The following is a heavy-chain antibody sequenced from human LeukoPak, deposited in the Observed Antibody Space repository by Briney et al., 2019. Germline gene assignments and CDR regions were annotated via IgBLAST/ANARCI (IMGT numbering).Heavy chain of an antibody. D-gene: IGHD5-24*01. CDR1: GFTFSSYT. CDR3: ARVDQRDAYNLNYFDY. Sequence: GGSLRLSCAASGFTFSSYTMNWVRQAPGKGLEWVSSISSSSSYIYYADSVKGRFTISRDNAKNSLYLEVNSLRAEDTAVYYCARVDQRDAYNLNYFDYWGQGTLVTVSS. J-gene: IGHJ4*02. V-gene: IGHV3-21*01. CDR2: ISSSSSYI.